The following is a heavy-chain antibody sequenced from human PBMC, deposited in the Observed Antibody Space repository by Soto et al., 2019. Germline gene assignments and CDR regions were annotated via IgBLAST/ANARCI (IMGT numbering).Heavy chain of an antibody. J-gene: IGHJ4*02. Sequence: EVQLLESGGGLVQPGGSLRLSCAASGFTFSSYAMRWVRQAPGKGLEWVSAISGSGDSTYYADSVKGRFTISRDNSKNTLYLQMNGLRAEDTAIYYCARRGSGSYYDCWGQGTLVTVSS. V-gene: IGHV3-23*01. D-gene: IGHD1-26*01. CDR1: GFTFSSYA. CDR2: ISGSGDST. CDR3: ARRGSGSYYDC.